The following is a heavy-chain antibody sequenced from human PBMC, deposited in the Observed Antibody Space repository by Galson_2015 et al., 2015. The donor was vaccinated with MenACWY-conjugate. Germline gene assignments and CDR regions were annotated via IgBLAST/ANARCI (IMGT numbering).Heavy chain of an antibody. J-gene: IGHJ4*02. D-gene: IGHD6-19*01. CDR1: AFAFGSFE. Sequence: SLRLSCAASAFAFGSFEMNWVRQAPGKGLEWVSYIRSSGTTIYYSDSVKGRFTISRDNAKNSLYLQMNGLRAEDTAVYYCARLAVPGLNWGQGTLVTVSS. CDR2: IRSSGTTI. V-gene: IGHV3-48*03. CDR3: ARLAVPGLN.